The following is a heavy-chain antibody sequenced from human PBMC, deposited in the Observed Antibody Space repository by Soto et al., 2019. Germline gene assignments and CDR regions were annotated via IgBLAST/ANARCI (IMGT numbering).Heavy chain of an antibody. CDR1: GFSFRQYA. CDR3: AKGMVPDQ. V-gene: IGHV3-23*01. CDR2: ITATGT. Sequence: EVHLLESGGGFVQPGGSLRLSCAASGFSFRQYAMIWVRQAPGKGLEWVSAITATGTHYADSVKGRFTISRDSSKSTLYLDINNLRVEDTAVYDCAKGMVPDQWGQGTLITVSS. D-gene: IGHD6-13*01. J-gene: IGHJ5*02.